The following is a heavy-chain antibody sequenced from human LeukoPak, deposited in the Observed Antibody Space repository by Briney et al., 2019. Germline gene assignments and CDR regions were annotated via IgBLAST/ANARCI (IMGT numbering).Heavy chain of an antibody. CDR1: GFTFSSYW. CDR3: AREGFIAAAGIDY. D-gene: IGHD6-13*01. V-gene: IGHV3-7*01. J-gene: IGHJ4*02. CDR2: IKQDGSEK. Sequence: GGSLRLSCAASGFTFSSYWMSWVRQAPGKGLEWVANIKQDGSEKYYVDSVKGRFTISRDNAKNSLYLQMNSPRAEDTAVYYCAREGFIAAAGIDYWGQGTLVTVSS.